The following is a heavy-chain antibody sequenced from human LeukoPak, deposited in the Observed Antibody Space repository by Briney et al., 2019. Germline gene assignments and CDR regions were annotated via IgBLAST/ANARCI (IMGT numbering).Heavy chain of an antibody. CDR1: GYTFTSYG. V-gene: IGHV1-18*01. Sequence: ASVKVSCKASGYTFTSYGITWVRQAPGQGLEWMGWISAHNGNTNYAQKLQGRVTITADKSTSTAYMELSSLRSEDTAVYYCASVEAARCALCGYYYYMDVWGKGTTVTVSS. CDR2: ISAHNGNT. J-gene: IGHJ6*03. CDR3: ASVEAARCALCGYYYYMDV. D-gene: IGHD6-6*01.